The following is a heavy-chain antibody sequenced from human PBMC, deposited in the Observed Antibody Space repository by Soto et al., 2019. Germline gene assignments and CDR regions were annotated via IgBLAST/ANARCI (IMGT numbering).Heavy chain of an antibody. V-gene: IGHV3-7*01. CDR1: GFTFSSYW. D-gene: IGHD3-16*02. Sequence: EVQLVESGGGLVQPGGSLRLSCAASGFTFSSYWMSWVRQAPGKGLEWVANIKQDGSEKYYVDSVKGRFTISRDNAKNAQYLQMNSLRAEKTAVYYCARDYPVTQFDYWGQGTLVTVSS. CDR2: IKQDGSEK. CDR3: ARDYPVTQFDY. J-gene: IGHJ4*02.